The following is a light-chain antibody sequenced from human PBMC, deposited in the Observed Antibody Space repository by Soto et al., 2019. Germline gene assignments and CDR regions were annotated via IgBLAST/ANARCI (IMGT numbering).Light chain of an antibody. CDR2: GNS. J-gene: IGLJ1*01. V-gene: IGLV1-40*01. CDR1: SSNIGAGYD. CDR3: QSYDRSLRTYV. Sequence: QSALTQPPSVSGAPGQRVTISCSGSSSNIGAGYDVNWYRQLPGTAPKLLIYGNSDRPSGVPDRFSGSKSGTSASLAITGLQAEDEAYYFCQSYDRSLRTYVFGTGTKGTVL.